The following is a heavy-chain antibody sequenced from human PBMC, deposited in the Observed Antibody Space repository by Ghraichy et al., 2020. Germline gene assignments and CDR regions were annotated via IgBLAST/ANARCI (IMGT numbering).Heavy chain of an antibody. CDR1: GGSFSGYY. D-gene: IGHD3-3*01. Sequence: SETLSLTCAVYGGSFSGYYWSWIRQPPGKGLEWIGEINHSGSTNYNPSLKSRVTISVDTSKNQFSLKLSSVTAADTAVYYCARGRRGVVPPLKSSYYFDYWGQGTLVTVSS. CDR2: INHSGST. CDR3: ARGRRGVVPPLKSSYYFDY. J-gene: IGHJ4*02. V-gene: IGHV4-34*01.